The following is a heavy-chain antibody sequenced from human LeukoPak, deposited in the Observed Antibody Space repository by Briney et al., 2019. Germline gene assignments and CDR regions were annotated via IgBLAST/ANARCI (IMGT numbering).Heavy chain of an antibody. CDR2: INPNSGGT. CDR3: AISGYCSSTSCPPDY. V-gene: IGHV1-2*02. CDR1: GYTFTGYY. J-gene: IGHJ4*02. Sequence: GASVKVSCKASGYTFTGYYIHWVGQAPGQGLEWMGWINPNSGGTNYAQKFQGRVTITRDTSISTAYMELSRLRSDDTAVYYCAISGYCSSTSCPPDYWGQGTLVTVSS. D-gene: IGHD2-2*01.